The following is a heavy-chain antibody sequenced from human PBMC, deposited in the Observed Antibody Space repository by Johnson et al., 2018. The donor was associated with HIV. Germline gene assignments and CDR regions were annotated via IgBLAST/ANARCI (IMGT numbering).Heavy chain of an antibody. V-gene: IGHV3-30*14. CDR3: SSPWYYDMYAFDI. D-gene: IGHD3-22*01. CDR1: GFTFSSSA. J-gene: IGHJ3*02. Sequence: QVQLVESGGGVVQPGRSLRLSCAASGFTFSSSAFHWVRQAPGKGLEWVAVISYDGSNTYYADSVKGRFSISRDNSKNTVNPQMNSLRPEDTAVYYCSSPWYYDMYAFDIWGQGTLVTVSS. CDR2: ISYDGSNT.